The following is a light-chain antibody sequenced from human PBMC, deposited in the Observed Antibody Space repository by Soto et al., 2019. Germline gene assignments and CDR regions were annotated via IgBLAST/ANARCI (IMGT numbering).Light chain of an antibody. V-gene: IGLV1-40*01. CDR3: QSYDSSLSVHVV. CDR1: SSNIGAGYD. J-gene: IGLJ2*01. Sequence: QSVLTQPPSVSGAPGQRVTISCTGSSSNIGAGYDVHWYQQLPGTAPKLLISGNINRPSGVPDRFSGSKSGTSASLAITGLQAEDEADYYCQSYDSSLSVHVVFGGGTKLTVL. CDR2: GNI.